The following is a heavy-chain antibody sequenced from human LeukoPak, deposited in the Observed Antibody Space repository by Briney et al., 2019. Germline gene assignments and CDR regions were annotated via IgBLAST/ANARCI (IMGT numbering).Heavy chain of an antibody. CDR2: IRYDGSNK. CDR3: ARGSYDYGDYNYYYYYYMDV. CDR1: GFTFSSYG. D-gene: IGHD4-17*01. J-gene: IGHJ6*03. V-gene: IGHV3-30*02. Sequence: GGTLRLSCAASGFTFSSYGMHWVRQAPGKGLEWVTFIRYDGSNKYYADSVKGRFTISRDNSKNTLYLQLNSLRAEDTAVYYCARGSYDYGDYNYYYYYYMDVWGKGTTVTISS.